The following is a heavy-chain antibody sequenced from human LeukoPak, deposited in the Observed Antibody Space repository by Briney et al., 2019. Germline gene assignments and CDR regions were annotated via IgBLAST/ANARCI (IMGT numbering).Heavy chain of an antibody. Sequence: GGSLRRSCAASGFTFSSYWMHWVRQAPGKGLVWVSRVNSDGSSTSYADSVKGRFTISRDNAKNTLYLQMNSLRAEDTAVYYCARGLWYSSSWFRYYDSSGYYYGVDYWGQGTLVTVSS. V-gene: IGHV3-74*01. J-gene: IGHJ4*02. CDR3: ARGLWYSSSWFRYYDSSGYYYGVDY. CDR2: VNSDGSST. D-gene: IGHD3-22*01. CDR1: GFTFSSYW.